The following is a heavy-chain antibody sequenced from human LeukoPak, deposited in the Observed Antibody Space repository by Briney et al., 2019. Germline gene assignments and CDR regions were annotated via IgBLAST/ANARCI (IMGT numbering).Heavy chain of an antibody. V-gene: IGHV4-39*01. Sequence: GSLRLSCAASGFTFSTYSMNWVRQAPGKGLEWIGSMYYSGSTYYNPSLQSRVTISVDTSKNQFSLKLSSVTAADTAVYYCARRRYNYGACAFDIWGQGTMVTVSS. J-gene: IGHJ3*02. CDR1: GFTFSTYSMN. D-gene: IGHD5-18*01. CDR3: ARRRYNYGACAFDI. CDR2: MYYSGST.